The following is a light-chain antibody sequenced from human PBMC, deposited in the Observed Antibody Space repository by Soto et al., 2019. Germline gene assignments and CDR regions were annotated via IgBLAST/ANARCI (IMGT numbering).Light chain of an antibody. CDR2: EAS. CDR1: QSVSSW. J-gene: IGKJ4*01. CDR3: QQYDHYPLT. Sequence: DIQMTQSPSTLSASVGDRVTITCRASQSVSSWLAWYQQKPGRDPKFLIYEASSLESGVPSRFSGSGSGTELTLTNSNLQPDDFSTYYCQQYDHYPLTFGEGTKVEI. V-gene: IGKV1-5*01.